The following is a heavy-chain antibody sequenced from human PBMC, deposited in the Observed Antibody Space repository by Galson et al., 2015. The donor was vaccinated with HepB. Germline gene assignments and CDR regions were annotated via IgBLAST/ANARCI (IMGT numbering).Heavy chain of an antibody. D-gene: IGHD3-10*01. Sequence: SVKVSCKVSGYTLTELSMHWVRQAPGKGLEWMGGFDPEDGETIYAQKFQGRVTMTEDTSTDTAYMELSSLRSEDTAVYYCATGATPPYGSGSYYYWFDPWGQGTLVTVSS. CDR3: ATGATPPYGSGSYYYWFDP. V-gene: IGHV1-24*01. CDR1: GYTLTELS. J-gene: IGHJ5*02. CDR2: FDPEDGET.